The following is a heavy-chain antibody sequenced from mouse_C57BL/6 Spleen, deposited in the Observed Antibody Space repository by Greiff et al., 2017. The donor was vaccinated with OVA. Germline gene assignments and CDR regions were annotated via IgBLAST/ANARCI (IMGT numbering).Heavy chain of an antibody. D-gene: IGHD3-2*02. J-gene: IGHJ4*01. CDR2: IDPSDSYT. Sequence: QVQLQQPGAELVKPGASVKLSCKASGYTFTSYWMQWVKQRPGQGLEWIGEIDPSDSYTNYNQKFKGKATLTVDTSSSTAYMQLSSLTSEDSAVYYCARVAQATLLYAMDYWGQGTSVTVSS. V-gene: IGHV1-50*01. CDR1: GYTFTSYW. CDR3: ARVAQATLLYAMDY.